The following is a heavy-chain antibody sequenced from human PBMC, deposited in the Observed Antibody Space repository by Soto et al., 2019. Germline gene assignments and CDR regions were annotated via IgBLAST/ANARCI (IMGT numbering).Heavy chain of an antibody. CDR3: ARPSRSDYYSSGQSAWFDP. CDR1: GGTFSSYA. V-gene: IGHV1-69*12. Sequence: QVQLVQSGAEVKKPGSSVKVSCKASGGTFSSYAISWVRQAPGQGLEWMGGIIPIFGTANYAQKFQGRVTITADETTSTAYMEMSSLRSEDTVVYYCARPSRSDYYSSGQSAWFDPWGQGTLVTVSS. CDR2: IIPIFGTA. J-gene: IGHJ5*02. D-gene: IGHD3-22*01.